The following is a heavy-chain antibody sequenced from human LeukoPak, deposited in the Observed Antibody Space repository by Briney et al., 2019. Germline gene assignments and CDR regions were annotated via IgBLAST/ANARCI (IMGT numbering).Heavy chain of an antibody. CDR1: GFTFTDYH. CDR3: ARDPPSSRSFDY. D-gene: IGHD6-13*01. V-gene: IGHV3-11*06. CDR2: ITDSSGFI. Sequence: PGGSLRLSCAASGFTFTDYHMGWSRQAPGKGLEWVSYITDSSGFIKYADSVKGRFTISRDNAKDSLYLQMNSLRVEDTAVYYCARDPPSSRSFDYWGQGALVTVSS. J-gene: IGHJ4*02.